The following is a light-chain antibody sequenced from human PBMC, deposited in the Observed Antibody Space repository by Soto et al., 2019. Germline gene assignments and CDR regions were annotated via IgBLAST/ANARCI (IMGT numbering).Light chain of an antibody. J-gene: IGKJ1*01. V-gene: IGKV3-20*01. Sequence: IVLTQSPGTLSLSPGERATLSCRVSQSLTNNFLAWYQQRPGQPPRLLIYGASSRATGIPDGFSGSGSGTDFTLTISRLEAEDSAVYYCQQYDTAPRTFGQGTKVEIK. CDR1: QSLTNNF. CDR3: QQYDTAPRT. CDR2: GAS.